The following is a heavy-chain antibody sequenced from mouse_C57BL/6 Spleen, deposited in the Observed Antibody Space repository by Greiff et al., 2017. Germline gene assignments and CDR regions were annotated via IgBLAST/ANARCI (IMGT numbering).Heavy chain of an antibody. CDR1: GYTFTSYW. CDR3: ARQDQGGY. Sequence: QVQLQQPGAELVKPGASVKLSCKASGYTFTSYWMQWVKQRPGQGLEWIGEIDPSDSYTNYNQKFKGKATLTVDTSSSTAYMQLSSLTSEDSAVYYCARQDQGGYWGQGTTLTVSS. J-gene: IGHJ2*01. CDR2: IDPSDSYT. V-gene: IGHV1-50*01.